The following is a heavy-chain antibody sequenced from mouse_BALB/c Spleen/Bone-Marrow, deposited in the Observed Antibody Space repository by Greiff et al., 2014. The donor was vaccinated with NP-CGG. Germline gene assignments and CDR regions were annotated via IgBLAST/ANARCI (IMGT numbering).Heavy chain of an antibody. Sequence: DVQLQESGAELVKPGASVKLSCTASGFNIKDTYMHWVEQRPEQGLEWIGRIDPANGNTKYDPKFQGKATITADTSSNTAYLQLSSLTSEDTAVYYCATYYYGSSWGFAYWGQGTLVTVSA. CDR2: IDPANGNT. CDR3: ATYYYGSSWGFAY. J-gene: IGHJ3*01. CDR1: GFNIKDTY. V-gene: IGHV14-3*02. D-gene: IGHD1-1*01.